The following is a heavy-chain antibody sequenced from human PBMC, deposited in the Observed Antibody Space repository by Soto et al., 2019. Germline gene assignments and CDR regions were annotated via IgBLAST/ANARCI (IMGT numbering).Heavy chain of an antibody. J-gene: IGHJ4*02. CDR1: GGSISSGGYY. Sequence: SETLSLTCTVPGGSISSGGYYWSWIRQRPGKGLEWIGYISYSGRTFYNPSLQSRLTISMDTSKNQFSLNLSAVTAADTAVYSCARSRYPGDRSCFDYWGQGTLVTVSS. V-gene: IGHV4-31*03. CDR2: ISYSGRT. CDR3: ARSRYPGDRSCFDY. D-gene: IGHD2-21*02.